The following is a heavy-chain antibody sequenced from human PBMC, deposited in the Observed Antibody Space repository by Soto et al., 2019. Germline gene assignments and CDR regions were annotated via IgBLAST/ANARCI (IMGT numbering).Heavy chain of an antibody. J-gene: IGHJ6*02. D-gene: IGHD5-18*01. CDR1: GFTFRTYW. CDR3: ARDGSTSWYSYDYPGMDV. Sequence: EVQLVESGGGLVQPGGSLRLSCAASGFTFRTYWLSWVRQVPGKGLEWVANINLDGSEKNYVDSVKGRFTISRDTARNSLYLRMSSLRAEDTALYYCARDGSTSWYSYDYPGMDVWGQGTTVTVSS. CDR2: INLDGSEK. V-gene: IGHV3-7*05.